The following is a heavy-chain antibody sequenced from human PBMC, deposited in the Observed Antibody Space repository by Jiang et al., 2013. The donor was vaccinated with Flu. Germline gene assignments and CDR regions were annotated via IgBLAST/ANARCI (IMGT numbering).Heavy chain of an antibody. CDR3: ARRYYYESSGYDPDAFDI. Sequence: SGAEVKKPGASARFPARHLDTPSPATYVHWVRQAPGQGLEWMGVINPSGGSTSYAQKFQGRVTMTRDTSTSTVYMELSSLRSEDTAVYYCARRYYYESSGYDPDAFDIWGQGTMVTVSS. V-gene: IGHV1-46*01. CDR1: DTPSPATY. J-gene: IGHJ3*02. D-gene: IGHD3-22*01. CDR2: INPSGGST.